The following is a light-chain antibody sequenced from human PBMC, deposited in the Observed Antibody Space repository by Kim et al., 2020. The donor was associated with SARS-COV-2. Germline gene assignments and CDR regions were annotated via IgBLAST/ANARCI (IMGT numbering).Light chain of an antibody. CDR3: QSYDSSNWV. J-gene: IGLJ3*02. CDR1: SGSIASNY. V-gene: IGLV6-57*04. CDR2: EDN. Sequence: NFMLTQPHSVSESPGKTVTFSCTRSSGSIASNYVQWYQQRPGSAPTTVIYEDNHRPSGVPDRFSGSIDSSSNSASLTISGLKTEDEADYYCQSYDSSNWVFGGGTQLTVL.